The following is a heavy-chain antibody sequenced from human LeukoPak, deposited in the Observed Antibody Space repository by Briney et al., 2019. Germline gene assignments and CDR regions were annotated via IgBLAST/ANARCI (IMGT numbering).Heavy chain of an antibody. V-gene: IGHV4-31*03. D-gene: IGHD3-10*01. CDR3: ARGERSGSGSLDY. CDR1: GGSISSGGHY. Sequence: PSETLSLTCTVSGGSISSGGHYWTWIRQLPGKGLEWIGYIFYSGSTYYNPSLKSRVTISVDTSKNQFSLKLNSVTAADTAVYYCARGERSGSGSLDYWGQGTLVTVSS. CDR2: IFYSGST. J-gene: IGHJ4*02.